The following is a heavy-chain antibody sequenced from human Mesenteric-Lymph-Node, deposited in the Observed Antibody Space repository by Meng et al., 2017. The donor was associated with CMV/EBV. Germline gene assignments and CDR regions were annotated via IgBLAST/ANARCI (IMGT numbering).Heavy chain of an antibody. Sequence: GGSLRLSCAASGLTFSSYWMSWVRQAPGKGLEWVANIKQDGSEKYYVDSVKGRFTISRDNAKNSLYLQMNSLRAEDTAVYYCARERTTGSLLIYYYYGMDVWGQGTTVTVSS. D-gene: IGHD1-26*01. V-gene: IGHV3-7*01. CDR3: ARERTTGSLLIYYYYGMDV. CDR2: IKQDGSEK. J-gene: IGHJ6*02. CDR1: GLTFSSYW.